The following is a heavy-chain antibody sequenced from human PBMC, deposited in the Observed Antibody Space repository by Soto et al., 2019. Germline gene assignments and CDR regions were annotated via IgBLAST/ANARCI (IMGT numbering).Heavy chain of an antibody. V-gene: IGHV3-23*01. J-gene: IGHJ6*02. Sequence: PGGSLRLACAASGFTFSSYAMSWVRQAPGKGLEWVSAISGSGGSTYYADPVKGRFTISRDNSKNTLYLQMNSLRAEDTAVYYCAKGRVVPAAMGYYYYYYGMDVWGQGTTVTVSS. CDR1: GFTFSSYA. CDR2: ISGSGGST. D-gene: IGHD2-2*01. CDR3: AKGRVVPAAMGYYYYYYGMDV.